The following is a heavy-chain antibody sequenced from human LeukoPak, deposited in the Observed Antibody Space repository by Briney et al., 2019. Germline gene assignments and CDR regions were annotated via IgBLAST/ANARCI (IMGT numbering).Heavy chain of an antibody. D-gene: IGHD3-22*01. CDR1: GGSISSSSYN. V-gene: IGHV4-39*01. CDR2: IYYSGST. Sequence: SETLSLTCTVSGGSISSSSYNWGWIRQPPGKGLEWIGSIYYSGSTYYNPSLKSRVTISVDTSKNQFSLKLSSVTAADTAVYYCARPARDYYYDSSGYWLAYDVWGKGTTVTVSS. CDR3: ARPARDYYYDSSGYWLAYDV. J-gene: IGHJ6*04.